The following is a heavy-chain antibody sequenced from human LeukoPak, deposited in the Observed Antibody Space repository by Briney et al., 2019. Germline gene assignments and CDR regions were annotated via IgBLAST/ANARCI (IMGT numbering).Heavy chain of an antibody. Sequence: KPSETLPLTCTVSGGSISSYYWTWIRQPPGKGLEWIGYIYYTGATSYNPSLKSRVTISVDTSKKQFSLELTSVTAADTAVYYCARYGGSGWVIDNWGQGTLVTVSS. CDR2: IYYTGAT. CDR3: ARYGGSGWVIDN. V-gene: IGHV4-59*08. D-gene: IGHD6-19*01. CDR1: GGSISSYY. J-gene: IGHJ4*02.